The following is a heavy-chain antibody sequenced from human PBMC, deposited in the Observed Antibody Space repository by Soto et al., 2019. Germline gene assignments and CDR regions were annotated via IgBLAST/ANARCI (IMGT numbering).Heavy chain of an antibody. CDR3: ARKQAGYFYGIDY. CDR1: GGSITSGGYY. J-gene: IGHJ4*02. Sequence: SETLSLTCTVSGGSITSGGYYWSWIRQHPGKGLEWLGYIYDSGSTFYNPSLKSRITLSVDTSKNQFSLKLSSVTVADTAVYFCARKQAGYFYGIDYWGQGTLVTVS. D-gene: IGHD3-10*01. CDR2: IYDSGST. V-gene: IGHV4-31*03.